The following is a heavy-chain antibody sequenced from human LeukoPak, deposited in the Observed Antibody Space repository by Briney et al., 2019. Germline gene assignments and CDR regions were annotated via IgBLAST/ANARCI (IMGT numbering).Heavy chain of an antibody. Sequence: KPGGSLRLSCAASGFTFSSYSMNWVRLAPGKGLEWVSSISSSSSYIYYADSVKGRFTISRDNAKNSLYLQMNSLRAEDTAVYYCARAPRDGGMRYYFDYWGQGTLVTVSS. V-gene: IGHV3-21*01. J-gene: IGHJ4*02. CDR1: GFTFSSYS. CDR2: ISSSSSYI. D-gene: IGHD2-15*01. CDR3: ARAPRDGGMRYYFDY.